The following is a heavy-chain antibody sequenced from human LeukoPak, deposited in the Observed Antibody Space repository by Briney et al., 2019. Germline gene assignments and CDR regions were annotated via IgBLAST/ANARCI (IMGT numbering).Heavy chain of an antibody. CDR3: ARRWWGGAQDY. V-gene: IGHV4-39*07. Sequence: PSETLSLTCTVSGGSISSSSYYWGWIRQPPGKGLERIGSIYYSGSTYYNPSLKSRVTISVDTSKNQFSLKLSSVTAADTAVYYCARRWWGGAQDYWGQGTLVTVSS. CDR2: IYYSGST. CDR1: GGSISSSSYY. J-gene: IGHJ4*02. D-gene: IGHD2-15*01.